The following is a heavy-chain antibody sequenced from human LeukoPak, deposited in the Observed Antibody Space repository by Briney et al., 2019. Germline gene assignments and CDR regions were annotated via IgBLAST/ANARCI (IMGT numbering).Heavy chain of an antibody. Sequence: YYWSWIRQPPGKGLEWIGEINHSGSTNYNPSLKSRVTISVDTSKNQFSLKLSSVTAADTAVYYCARGRYYGYWGQGTLVTVSS. J-gene: IGHJ4*02. CDR3: ARGRYYGY. CDR2: INHSGST. D-gene: IGHD2/OR15-2a*01. CDR1: YY. V-gene: IGHV4-34*01.